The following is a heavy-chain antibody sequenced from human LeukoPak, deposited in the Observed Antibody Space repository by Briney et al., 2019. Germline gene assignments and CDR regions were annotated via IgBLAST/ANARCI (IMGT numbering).Heavy chain of an antibody. CDR2: IYSGGST. D-gene: IGHD2-2*02. J-gene: IGHJ4*02. Sequence: GGSLRLSCAASGFTVSSNYMSWVRQAPGKGLEWVSVIYSGGSTYYADPVKGRFTISRDNSKNTLYLQMNSLRVDDTAVYYCARVDVNCSSTNCYTGGFDYWGQGTLVTVSS. CDR3: ARVDVNCSSTNCYTGGFDY. CDR1: GFTVSSNY. V-gene: IGHV3-53*01.